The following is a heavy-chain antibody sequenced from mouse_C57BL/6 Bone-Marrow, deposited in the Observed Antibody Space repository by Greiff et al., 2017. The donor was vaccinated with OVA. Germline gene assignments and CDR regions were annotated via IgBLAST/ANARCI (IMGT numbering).Heavy chain of an antibody. CDR1: GYAFSSSW. CDR3: ARSLYYYGSSYWYFDV. V-gene: IGHV1-82*01. D-gene: IGHD1-1*01. CDR2: IYPGDGDT. Sequence: VQLQQSGPELVKPGASVKISCKASGYAFSSSWMNWVKQRPGKGLEWIGRIYPGDGDTNYNGKFKGKATLTADKSSSTAYMQLSSLTSEDPAVYFCARSLYYYGSSYWYFDVWGTGTTVTVSS. J-gene: IGHJ1*03.